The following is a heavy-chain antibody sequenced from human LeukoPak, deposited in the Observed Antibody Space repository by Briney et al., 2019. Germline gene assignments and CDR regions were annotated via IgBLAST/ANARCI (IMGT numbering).Heavy chain of an antibody. Sequence: GASVKVSCKASGYTFNNYYIHWVRQAPGQGLEWMGIINPSGGSTTYAQRFQGRVTMTTDTSTSTLYMELSSLESEDTAVYYCARDNHRGSGRVFDYWGQGTLVTVSS. CDR3: ARDNHRGSGRVFDY. D-gene: IGHD3-10*01. V-gene: IGHV1-46*02. CDR2: INPSGGST. CDR1: GYTFNNYY. J-gene: IGHJ4*02.